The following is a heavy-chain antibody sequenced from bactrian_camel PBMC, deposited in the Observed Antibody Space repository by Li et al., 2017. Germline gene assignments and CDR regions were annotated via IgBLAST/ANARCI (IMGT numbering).Heavy chain of an antibody. D-gene: IGHD3*01. J-gene: IGHJ4*01. V-gene: IGHV3S40*01. Sequence: DVQLVESGGGSVQAGGSLTLACAASGYRYRWNCMGWFRQAPGKEREGIARIATGSGNTYYADSVKGRFTISRDNAKNTVYLQMNSLKPDDTAVYYCVAETALWEIVFSSCKNDNVYWGQGTQVTVS. CDR1: GYRYRWNC. CDR2: IATGSGNT. CDR3: VAETALWEIVFSSCKNDNVY.